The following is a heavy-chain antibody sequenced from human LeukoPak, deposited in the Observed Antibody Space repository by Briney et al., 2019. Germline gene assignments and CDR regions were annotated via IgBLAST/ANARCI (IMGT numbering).Heavy chain of an antibody. CDR3: ARFRTPPPNWYFDL. CDR1: GGTFSSYA. Sequence: ASVKVSCKASGGTFSSYAISWVRQAPGQGLEWMGGIIPIFGTANYAQKFQGRVTITTDESTSTAYMELSSLRSEDTAVYYCARFRTPPPNWYFDLWGRGTLVTVSS. V-gene: IGHV1-69*05. CDR2: IIPIFGTA. D-gene: IGHD1-14*01. J-gene: IGHJ2*01.